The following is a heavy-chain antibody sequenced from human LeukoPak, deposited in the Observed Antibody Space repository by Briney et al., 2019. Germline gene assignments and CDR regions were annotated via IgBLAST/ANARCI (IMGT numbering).Heavy chain of an antibody. Sequence: ASVKVSCKASGYTFTSYDINWARQATGQGLEWMGWMNPNSGNTGYAQKFQGRVTMTRNTSISTAYMELSSLRSEDTAVYYCARAPEDPAAIPLNWFDPWGQGTLVTVSS. CDR2: MNPNSGNT. V-gene: IGHV1-8*01. CDR1: GYTFTSYD. D-gene: IGHD2-2*02. J-gene: IGHJ5*02. CDR3: ARAPEDPAAIPLNWFDP.